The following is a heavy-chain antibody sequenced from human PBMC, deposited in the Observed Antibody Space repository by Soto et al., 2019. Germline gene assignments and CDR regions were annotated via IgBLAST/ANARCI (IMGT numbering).Heavy chain of an antibody. J-gene: IGHJ4*02. V-gene: IGHV4-59*01. CDR2: IYYSGST. CDR1: GGSISSYY. CDR3: ARGAYYFDY. Sequence: PSETLSLTCTVSGGSISSYYWSWIRQPPGKGLEWIAYIYYSGSTNYIPSLKSRVTISVDRFNNQFSLEVSSLTAADTAVYYCARGAYYFDYWGQGTLVTVSS.